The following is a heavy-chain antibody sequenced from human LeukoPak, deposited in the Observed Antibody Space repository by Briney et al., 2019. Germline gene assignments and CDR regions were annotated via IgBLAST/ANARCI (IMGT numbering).Heavy chain of an antibody. D-gene: IGHD3-10*01. V-gene: IGHV4-38-2*02. Sequence: PSQTLSLTCTVSGGSISSGYYWGWIRQPPGKGLEWIGSIYHSGSTYYNPSLKSRVTISVDTSKNQFSLKLSSVTAADTAVYYCARAPTMVRGVYTLGYYYYMDVWGKGTTVTVSS. CDR1: GGSISSGYY. CDR3: ARAPTMVRGVYTLGYYYYMDV. J-gene: IGHJ6*03. CDR2: IYHSGST.